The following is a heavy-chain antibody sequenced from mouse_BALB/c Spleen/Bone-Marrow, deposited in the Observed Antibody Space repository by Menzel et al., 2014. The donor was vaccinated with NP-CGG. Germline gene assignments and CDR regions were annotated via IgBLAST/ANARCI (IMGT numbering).Heavy chain of an antibody. V-gene: IGHV1-74*04. CDR2: IDPYDSET. Sequence: LVESGAELVRPGASVKLSCKASGYMFTSYWMNWVKQRPEQGLEWIGRIDPYDSETHYNQKFKDKAILTVDKSSNTAYMRLSSLTSEDSAVYYCARCYIRYYVMESWGQGTSVTVSS. CDR1: GYMFTSYW. D-gene: IGHD1-3*01. J-gene: IGHJ4*01. CDR3: ARCYIRYYVMES.